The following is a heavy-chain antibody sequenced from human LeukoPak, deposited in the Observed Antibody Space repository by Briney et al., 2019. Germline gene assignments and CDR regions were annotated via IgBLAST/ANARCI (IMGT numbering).Heavy chain of an antibody. V-gene: IGHV4-59*01. D-gene: IGHD3-22*01. CDR3: ASAGEDYYDSSGYLLTRYYFDY. Sequence: SETLSLTCTVSGDSISSYYWSWIRQPPGKGLEWIGYIYYSGSTNYNPSLKSRVTISVDTSKNQFSLKLSSVTAADTAVYFCASAGEDYYDSSGYLLTRYYFDYWGQGTLVTVSS. CDR2: IYYSGST. CDR1: GDSISSYY. J-gene: IGHJ4*02.